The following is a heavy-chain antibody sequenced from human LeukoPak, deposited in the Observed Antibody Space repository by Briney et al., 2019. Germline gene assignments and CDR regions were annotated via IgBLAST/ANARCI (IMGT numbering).Heavy chain of an antibody. J-gene: IGHJ4*02. CDR1: GGSFSGYY. CDR3: ARGQIAIVVVPAARGPYDY. CDR2: INHSGST. Sequence: SETLSLTCAVYGGSFSGYYWSWIRQPPGKGLEWIGEINHSGSTNYNPSLKSRVTISVDTSKNQFSLKLSSVTAADTAVYYCARGQIAIVVVPAARGPYDYSGQGTLVTVSS. D-gene: IGHD2-2*01. V-gene: IGHV4-34*01.